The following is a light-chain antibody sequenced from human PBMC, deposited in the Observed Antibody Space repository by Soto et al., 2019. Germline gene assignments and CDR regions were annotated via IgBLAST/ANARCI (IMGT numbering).Light chain of an antibody. CDR3: QSYDIHLSASLA. V-gene: IGLV1-40*01. CDR1: SSNFGAGYD. Sequence: QSVLTQPPSVSGAPGQRVTISCTGSSSNFGAGYDVHWYQQLPGTAPKLLIYANNNRPSGIPDRFSGSKSGTSASLAITGLQAEDEADYYCQSYDIHLSASLAFGGGTKSPS. CDR2: ANN. J-gene: IGLJ2*01.